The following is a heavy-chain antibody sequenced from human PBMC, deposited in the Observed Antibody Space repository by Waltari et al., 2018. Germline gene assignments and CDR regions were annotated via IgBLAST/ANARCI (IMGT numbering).Heavy chain of an antibody. CDR3: TRWADGVDDYFDY. V-gene: IGHV3-49*05. Sequence: EVQLVESGGDWVKPGRSLRLSCTASGFAFGDYAVSWFRQAPGKGLEWVGFIRIRTDGGTTQSAASVKGRFTISRDDSKSIAYLQMNTLRTEDTAVYYCTRWADGVDDYFDYWGQGTLVTVSS. CDR1: GFAFGDYA. CDR2: IRIRTDGGTT. D-gene: IGHD3-16*01. J-gene: IGHJ4*02.